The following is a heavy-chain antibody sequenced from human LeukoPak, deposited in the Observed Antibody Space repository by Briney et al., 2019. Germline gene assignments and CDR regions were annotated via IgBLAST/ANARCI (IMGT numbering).Heavy chain of an antibody. Sequence: PGGSLRLSCAASGFTFSSYSMNWVRQAPGKGLEWVSSISCSSSYIYYADSVKGRFTISRDNAKNSLYLQMNSLRAEDTAVYYCARTYYYDSSGYYGYWGQGTLVTVSS. CDR1: GFTFSSYS. V-gene: IGHV3-21*01. CDR3: ARTYYYDSSGYYGY. D-gene: IGHD3-22*01. J-gene: IGHJ4*02. CDR2: ISCSSSYI.